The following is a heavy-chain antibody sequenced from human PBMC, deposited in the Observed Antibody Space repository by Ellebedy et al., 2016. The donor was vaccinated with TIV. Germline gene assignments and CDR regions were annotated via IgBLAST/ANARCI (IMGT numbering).Heavy chain of an antibody. V-gene: IGHV3-7*03. J-gene: IGHJ6*02. CDR2: IKQDAGEK. D-gene: IGHD6-19*01. CDR1: GFSFSSYW. Sequence: GESLKISCAASGFSFSSYWMSWVRQAPGKGLEWVANIKQDAGEKYYVDSVEGRFTISRDNAENSLYLQMKSLRDEDTAVYYCARGPYGLVRYGIDVWGQGTTVTVSS. CDR3: ARGPYGLVRYGIDV.